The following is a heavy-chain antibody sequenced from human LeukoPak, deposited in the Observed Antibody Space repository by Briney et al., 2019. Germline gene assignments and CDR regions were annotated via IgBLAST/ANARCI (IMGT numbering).Heavy chain of an antibody. D-gene: IGHD6-19*01. V-gene: IGHV4-34*01. CDR1: GGSFSGYY. Sequence: PSETLSLTCAVYGGSFSGYYWSWSRQPPGKGLEWIGEINHSGSTNYNPSLKSRVTISVDTSKNQFPLKLSSVTAADTAVYYCARGGMAVADFDYWGQGTLVTVSS. CDR3: ARGGMAVADFDY. CDR2: INHSGST. J-gene: IGHJ4*02.